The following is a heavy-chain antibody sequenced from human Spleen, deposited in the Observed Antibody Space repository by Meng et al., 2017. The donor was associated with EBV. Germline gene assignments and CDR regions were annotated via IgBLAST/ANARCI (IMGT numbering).Heavy chain of an antibody. CDR3: GRIMVRGVTSIDC. D-gene: IGHD3-10*01. V-gene: IGHV4-61*01. J-gene: IGHJ4*02. CDR2: IYYSGRT. CDR1: GGYVSMGNYY. Sequence: QGLLEGSGPGSVKPLESLSLTSTGCGGYVSMGNYYWSWIRQPPGKGLEWIGYIYYSGRTNYNASLKSRVTISIDKSKNQFSLKLNSVTAADTAVYYCGRIMVRGVTSIDCWGQGTLVTVSS.